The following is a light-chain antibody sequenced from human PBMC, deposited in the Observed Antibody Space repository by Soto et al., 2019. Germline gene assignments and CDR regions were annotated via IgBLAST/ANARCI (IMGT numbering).Light chain of an antibody. J-gene: IGKJ2*01. CDR1: QSVDSRY. Sequence: ETVVTQSPGTLSLSPGEGVTLSCRASQSVDSRYLAWYQQKPGQPPRLLIHGTSNMASGIPDRFSGSGSGTDVTLTISRREPDDFAVYYCHQYCTAPYTFGQGTTLEF. V-gene: IGKV3-20*01. CDR2: GTS. CDR3: HQYCTAPYT.